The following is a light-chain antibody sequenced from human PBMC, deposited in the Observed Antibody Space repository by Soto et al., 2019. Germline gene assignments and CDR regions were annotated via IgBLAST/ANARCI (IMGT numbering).Light chain of an antibody. J-gene: IGLJ2*01. Sequence: QSVLTQPASVSGSPGQSITISCTGTSSDVGGYKYVSWYQQHPGKAPKLMIYDVSNRPSGVSNRFSGSKSGNTASLTISGLQAEDEADYYCSSYTSSSTLSVVFGGGTKVTVL. CDR2: DVS. CDR1: SSDVGGYKY. CDR3: SSYTSSSTLSVV. V-gene: IGLV2-14*01.